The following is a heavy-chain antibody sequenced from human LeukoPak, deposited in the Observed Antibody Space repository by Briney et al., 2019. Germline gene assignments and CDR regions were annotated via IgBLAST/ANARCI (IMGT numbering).Heavy chain of an antibody. D-gene: IGHD2-2*01. J-gene: IGHJ4*02. CDR3: ARHYPRDIVAVD. V-gene: IGHV3-66*04. CDR2: VYSGGST. CDR1: GFTVSNNY. Sequence: GGSLRLSCAASGFTVSNNYMSWVRQAPGKGLEWVSIVYSGGSTFYAGSVKGRFTISRDNSKNTLTLQMNSLRAEDTAVYYCARHYPRDIVAVDWGQGTLVTVSS.